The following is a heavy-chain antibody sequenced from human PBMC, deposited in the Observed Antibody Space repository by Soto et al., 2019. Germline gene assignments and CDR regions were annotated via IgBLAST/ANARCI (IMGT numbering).Heavy chain of an antibody. CDR3: ARDPGGVVTAILYYFDY. J-gene: IGHJ4*02. CDR1: GFTFSSYG. V-gene: IGHV3-33*01. D-gene: IGHD2-21*02. CDR2: IWYDGSNK. Sequence: LRLSCAASGFTFSSYGMHWVRQAPGKGLEWVAVIWYDGSNKYYADSVKGRFTISRDNSKNTLYLQMNSLRAEDTAVYYCARDPGGVVTAILYYFDYWGQGTLVTVSS.